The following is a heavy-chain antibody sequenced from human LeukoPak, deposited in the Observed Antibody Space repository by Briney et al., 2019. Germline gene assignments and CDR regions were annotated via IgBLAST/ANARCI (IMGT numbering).Heavy chain of an antibody. Sequence: GESLKISCKGSGYSFTSYWIGWVRQMPGKGLEWMGIIYPGDSDTRYSPSFQGQVTISADKSISTAYLQWSSLKASDTVMYYCARGPDYYESRQTYYFDYWGQGSLVTVSS. J-gene: IGHJ4*02. D-gene: IGHD3-22*01. CDR1: GYSFTSYW. CDR3: ARGPDYYESRQTYYFDY. V-gene: IGHV5-51*01. CDR2: IYPGDSDT.